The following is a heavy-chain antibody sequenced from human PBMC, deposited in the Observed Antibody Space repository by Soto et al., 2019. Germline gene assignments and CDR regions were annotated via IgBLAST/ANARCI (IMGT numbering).Heavy chain of an antibody. J-gene: IGHJ4*02. CDR1: GGSISSSNYY. CDR2: IYYSGIT. V-gene: IGHV4-39*01. CDR3: ARRHSSTLFDY. Sequence: QLQLQESGPGLVKPSETLSLTCTVSGGSISSSNYYWGWIRQPPGKGLEWIGNIYYSGITYYNPSLKNRVTISVDTSKNQFSLKLSSVTAADTAVYYCARRHSSTLFDYLGQGTLVTVSS. D-gene: IGHD6-13*01.